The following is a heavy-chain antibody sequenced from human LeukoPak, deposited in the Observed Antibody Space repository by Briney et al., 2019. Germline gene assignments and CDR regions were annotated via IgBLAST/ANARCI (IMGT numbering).Heavy chain of an antibody. Sequence: GGSLRLSCAASGFTFDDYAMHWVRQAPGKGLEWVSGISWNSGSIGYADSVKGRFTISRDNAKNSLYLQMNSLRAEDTAVYYCARDPPTTVTTPDYWGQGTLVTVSS. CDR1: GFTFDDYA. CDR3: ARDPPTTVTTPDY. J-gene: IGHJ4*02. V-gene: IGHV3-9*01. D-gene: IGHD4-17*01. CDR2: ISWNSGSI.